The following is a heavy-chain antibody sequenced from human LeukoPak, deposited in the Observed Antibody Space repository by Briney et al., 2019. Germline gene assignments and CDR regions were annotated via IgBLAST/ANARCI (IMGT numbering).Heavy chain of an antibody. Sequence: PGGSLRPSCAASGFTFSSYWMSWVRQAPGKGLEWVANIKQDGSEKYYVDSVKGRFTISRDNAKNTLYLQMNSLRAEDAAVYYCTTDTFGARDSWGQGTLVTVSS. J-gene: IGHJ4*02. CDR1: GFTFSSYW. V-gene: IGHV3-7*01. CDR2: IKQDGSEK. CDR3: TTDTFGARDS. D-gene: IGHD3-10*01.